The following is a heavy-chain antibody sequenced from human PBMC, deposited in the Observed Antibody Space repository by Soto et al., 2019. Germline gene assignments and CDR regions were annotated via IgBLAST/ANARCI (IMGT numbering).Heavy chain of an antibody. CDR1: GFTFSNAW. V-gene: IGHV3-15*07. J-gene: IGHJ6*02. D-gene: IGHD3-3*01. CDR2: IKGKTDGGTT. Sequence: GGSLRLSCAASGFTFSNAWMNWVRQAPGKGLEWVGRIKGKTDGGTTDYAAPVKGRFTISRDDSKNTLYLQMNSLKTEDTAVYYCTTEGVLLFLEWLLPYYYYGTDVWGQGTTVTVSS. CDR3: TTEGVLLFLEWLLPYYYYGTDV.